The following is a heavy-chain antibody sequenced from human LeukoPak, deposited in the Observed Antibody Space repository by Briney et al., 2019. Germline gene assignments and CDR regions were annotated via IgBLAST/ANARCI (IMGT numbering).Heavy chain of an antibody. J-gene: IGHJ4*02. CDR1: GFTFSDYY. CDR3: ARDSGTYSTQY. CDR2: ISRSSSAI. Sequence: GGSLRLSCAASGFTFSDYYMSWIRQAPGKGLEWVSYISRSSSAIYYADSVKGRFTISRDDGKNSLYLQMNSLRDGDTAVYFCARDSGTYSTQYWGQGTLVTVSS. D-gene: IGHD1-26*01. V-gene: IGHV3-11*04.